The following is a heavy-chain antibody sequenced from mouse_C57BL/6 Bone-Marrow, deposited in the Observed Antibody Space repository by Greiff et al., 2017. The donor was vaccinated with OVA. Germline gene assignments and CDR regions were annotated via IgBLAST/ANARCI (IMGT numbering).Heavy chain of an antibody. CDR3: APYYYGSSYGYFDV. CDR1: GYTFTSYG. D-gene: IGHD1-1*01. Sequence: QVQLQQSGAELARPGASVKLSCKASGYTFTSYGISWVKQRTGQGLEWIGEIYPRSGNTYYNEKFKGKATLTADKSSSTAYMELRSLTSEDSAFYFCAPYYYGSSYGYFDVWGTGTTVTVSS. CDR2: IYPRSGNT. J-gene: IGHJ1*03. V-gene: IGHV1-81*01.